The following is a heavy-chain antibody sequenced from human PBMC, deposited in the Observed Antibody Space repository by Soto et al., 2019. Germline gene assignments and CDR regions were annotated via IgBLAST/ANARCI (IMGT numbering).Heavy chain of an antibody. CDR3: VKDRVESGLGEVDY. V-gene: IGHV3-30*18. CDR1: GFTFSTYG. J-gene: IGHJ4*02. D-gene: IGHD3-16*01. Sequence: PGGSLRLSCAATGFTFSTYGTHWVRQAPGKGLEWVAVISYDGSKKYYADSVKGRFTISRDNSKSTLYLQMNSLRADDTAVYYCVKDRVESGLGEVDYWGQGTLVTVSS. CDR2: ISYDGSKK.